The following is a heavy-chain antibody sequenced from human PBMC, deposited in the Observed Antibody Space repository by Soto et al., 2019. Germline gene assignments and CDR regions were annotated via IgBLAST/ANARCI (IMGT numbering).Heavy chain of an antibody. J-gene: IGHJ4*02. Sequence: QVQLQESGPGLVKPPQTLSLTCTVSGGSISSVGYYWTWIRQPPGKGLEWIGSIYHPGSTYYSPSLRSRLTISVDTSKSQFSLRLNSVTAADTAVYYCARATGTLRSRNCDYWGQGTLVTVSS. CDR3: ARATGTLRSRNCDY. D-gene: IGHD1-1*01. V-gene: IGHV4-31*03. CDR2: IYHPGST. CDR1: GGSISSVGYY.